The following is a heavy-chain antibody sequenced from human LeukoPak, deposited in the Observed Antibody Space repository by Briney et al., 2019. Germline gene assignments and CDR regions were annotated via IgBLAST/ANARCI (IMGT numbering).Heavy chain of an antibody. CDR2: ISNSGGST. Sequence: GGSLRLSCAASGFTFSSYAMRWLRQAPGKGLEWVSSISNSGGSTYYRDSVKGRFTVSRDNSKNTLYLQMNSLRAEDTALYYCAKRVCYGSGTYRLCWFYPWGQGTLVTVSS. V-gene: IGHV3-23*01. CDR1: GFTFSSYA. D-gene: IGHD3-10*01. J-gene: IGHJ5*02. CDR3: AKRVCYGSGTYRLCWFYP.